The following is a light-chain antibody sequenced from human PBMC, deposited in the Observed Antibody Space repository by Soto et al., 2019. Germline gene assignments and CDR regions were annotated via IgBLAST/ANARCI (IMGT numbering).Light chain of an antibody. Sequence: QAVVTQPASVSGSPGQSISISCTGTSSDIGYYNYVSWYQQHPGKAPKLMIYDVTDRPSGISSRFSGSKSGNTASLTISGLQTEDEADYYCSSYTRSSTVVFGGGTKVTVL. J-gene: IGLJ2*01. CDR1: SSDIGYYNY. CDR2: DVT. CDR3: SSYTRSSTVV. V-gene: IGLV2-14*01.